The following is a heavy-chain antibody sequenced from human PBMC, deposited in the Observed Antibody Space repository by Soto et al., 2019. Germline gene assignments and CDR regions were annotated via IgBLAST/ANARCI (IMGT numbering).Heavy chain of an antibody. CDR2: ISSGGTTT. D-gene: IGHD3-10*01. CDR1: GFRFSYHY. J-gene: IGHJ4*02. CDR3: AGDPYYYGSAF. Sequence: GGSLRLSCAASGFRFSYHYMTWIRQAPGKGLEWVSKISSGGTTTYYADSVKGRFTVSRDNAKSSLYLQMNSLRTEDTAVYYCAGDPYYYGSAFWGQGTLVTVSS. V-gene: IGHV3-11*01.